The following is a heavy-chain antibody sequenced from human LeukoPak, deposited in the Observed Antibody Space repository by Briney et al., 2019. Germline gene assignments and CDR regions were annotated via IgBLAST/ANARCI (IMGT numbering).Heavy chain of an antibody. Sequence: GGSLRLSCAASGFTFSNYAMSWVRQAPGKGLEWVSGIGPSGSSTYYADSVKGRFTISRDNSKDTLYLQMNSLRAEDTAVYYCAKGRGTTVTSAANYWGQGTLVTVSS. V-gene: IGHV3-23*01. CDR2: IGPSGSST. D-gene: IGHD4-17*01. CDR1: GFTFSNYA. CDR3: AKGRGTTVTSAANY. J-gene: IGHJ4*02.